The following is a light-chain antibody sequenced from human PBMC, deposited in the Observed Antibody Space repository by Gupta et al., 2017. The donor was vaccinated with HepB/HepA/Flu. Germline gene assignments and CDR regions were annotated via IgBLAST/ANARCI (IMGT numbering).Light chain of an antibody. Sequence: QSVLTQPPSVSEAPGQKVTTSCTLTRYDIGNNFVSWYQQLPATAPNILISEDDKRPSAIPDRRSGSTSGTSATLGITGVHPGDEDDYYCGTWYSSLSAQVFGGGTKLTVL. CDR2: EDD. CDR1: RYDIGNNF. V-gene: IGLV1-51*02. J-gene: IGLJ2*01. CDR3: GTWYSSLSAQV.